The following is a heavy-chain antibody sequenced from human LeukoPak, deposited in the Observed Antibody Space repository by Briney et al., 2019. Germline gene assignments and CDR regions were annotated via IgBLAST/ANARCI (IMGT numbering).Heavy chain of an antibody. Sequence: GRTLRLSCAASRFAFSVYSMSCIPRAPGEGLGWGSYITSSGSTISSADSVKVRFTISRDNAKNSLYLQMNSLRAEDTAVYYCARFRSSVSSGWYLYYYYMDVWGKGTTVTVSS. CDR3: ARFRSSVSSGWYLYYYYMDV. CDR1: RFAFSVYS. CDR2: ITSSGSTI. D-gene: IGHD6-19*01. V-gene: IGHV3-11*04. J-gene: IGHJ6*03.